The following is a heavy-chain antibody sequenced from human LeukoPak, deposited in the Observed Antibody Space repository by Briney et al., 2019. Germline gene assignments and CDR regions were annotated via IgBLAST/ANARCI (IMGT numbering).Heavy chain of an antibody. Sequence: GGSLRLACAASGNYWMHWVRQAPGKGLVWVSHINSDGSWTSYADSVKGRFTISKDNAKNTVYLQMNSLRAEDTAVYYCVSFYETYWGRGTLVTVSS. D-gene: IGHD2/OR15-2a*01. J-gene: IGHJ4*02. CDR3: VSFYETY. V-gene: IGHV3-74*01. CDR1: GNYW. CDR2: INSDGSWT.